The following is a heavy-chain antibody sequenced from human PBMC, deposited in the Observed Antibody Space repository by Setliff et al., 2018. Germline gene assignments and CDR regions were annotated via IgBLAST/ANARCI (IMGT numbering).Heavy chain of an antibody. D-gene: IGHD3-22*01. Sequence: GESLKISCVVSGFSFSNYGMTWVRQAPGKGLEWISNISTSSGTRYYADSVKGRFTISRDNANQSLYLQMNSLRAEDTAVYYCARLALTGYDSSGYYYALEYYYYMDVWGKGTTVTVSS. CDR3: ARLALTGYDSSGYYYALEYYYYMDV. J-gene: IGHJ6*03. V-gene: IGHV3-48*01. CDR1: GFSFSNYG. CDR2: ISTSSGTR.